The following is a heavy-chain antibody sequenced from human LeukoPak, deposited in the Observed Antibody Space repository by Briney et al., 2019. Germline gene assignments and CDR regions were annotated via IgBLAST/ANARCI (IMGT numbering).Heavy chain of an antibody. CDR3: AREGLKSFDY. Sequence: PSETLSLTCIVSAYSISSDYYWGWIRQPPGKGLEWLGTIYHSGSTNYNPSLKSRVTISVDTSKNQFSLKLSSVTAADTAVYYCAREGLKSFDYWGQGTLVTVSS. V-gene: IGHV4-38-2*02. D-gene: IGHD4-11*01. J-gene: IGHJ4*02. CDR2: IYHSGST. CDR1: AYSISSDYY.